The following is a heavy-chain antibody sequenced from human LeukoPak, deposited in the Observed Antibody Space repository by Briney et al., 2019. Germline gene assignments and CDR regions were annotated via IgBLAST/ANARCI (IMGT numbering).Heavy chain of an antibody. Sequence: SQTLSLTCTVSGGSISSGDYYWSWIRQPPGKGLEWIGYIYYSGSTYYSPSLKSRVTISVDTSKNQFSLKLSSVTAADTAVYYCARDSKRELLDYWGQGTLVTVSS. CDR1: GGSISSGDYY. CDR3: ARDSKRELLDY. CDR2: IYYSGST. D-gene: IGHD1-26*01. V-gene: IGHV4-30-4*01. J-gene: IGHJ4*02.